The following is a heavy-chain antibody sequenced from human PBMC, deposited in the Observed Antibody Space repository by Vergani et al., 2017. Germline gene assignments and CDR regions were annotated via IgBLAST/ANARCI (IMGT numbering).Heavy chain of an antibody. J-gene: IGHJ6*02. Sequence: QVQLVQSGAEVKKPGASVKVSCKASGYTFTGYYMHWVRQAPGQGLEWMGWINPNSGGTNYAQKFQGWVTMTRDTSISTAYMELSRLRSDDTAVYYYARDYRLTGRGGYYGMDVWGQGTTVTVS. D-gene: IGHD1-20*01. CDR2: INPNSGGT. CDR3: ARDYRLTGRGGYYGMDV. CDR1: GYTFTGYY. V-gene: IGHV1-2*04.